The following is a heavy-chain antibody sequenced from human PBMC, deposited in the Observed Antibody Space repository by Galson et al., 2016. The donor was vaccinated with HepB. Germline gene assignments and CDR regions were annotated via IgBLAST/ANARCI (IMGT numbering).Heavy chain of an antibody. D-gene: IGHD5-12*01. J-gene: IGHJ4*02. CDR3: SKDLVATGPSGTLDY. CDR1: GFPFSRFA. CDR2: IDNPADTT. V-gene: IGHV3-23*01. Sequence: SLRLSCAVSGFPFSRFAMTWVRQAPGRGLEWVASIDNPADTTHYVDSVKGRFTISRDNSRNTLYLQMRSLGAEDTAIYYCSKDLVATGPSGTLDYWGQGTLVTVSS.